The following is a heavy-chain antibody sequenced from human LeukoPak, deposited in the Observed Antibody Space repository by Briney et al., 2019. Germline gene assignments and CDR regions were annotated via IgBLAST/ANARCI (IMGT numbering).Heavy chain of an antibody. CDR2: IYYSGST. D-gene: IGHD2/OR15-2a*01. Sequence: SETLSLTCTVSGGSISSSSYYWGWIRQPPGKGLEWIGSIYYSGSTYYNPSLKSRVTISVDTSKNQFSLKLSSVTAAGTAVYYCARLGFYGLTDYWGQGTLVTVSS. J-gene: IGHJ4*02. CDR3: ARLGFYGLTDY. CDR1: GGSISSSSYY. V-gene: IGHV4-39*01.